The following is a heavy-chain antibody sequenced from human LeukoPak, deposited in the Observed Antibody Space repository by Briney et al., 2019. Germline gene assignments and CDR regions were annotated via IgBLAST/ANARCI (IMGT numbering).Heavy chain of an antibody. D-gene: IGHD2-21*01. CDR2: ISYDGSNK. V-gene: IGHV3-30-3*01. CDR1: GFTFSSYA. CDR3: ARDTVCGGDCYSYYYYYMDV. Sequence: GGSLRLSCAASGFTFSSYAMHWVRQAPGKGLQWVAVISYDGSNKYYADSVKGRFTISRDNSKNTLYLQMNSLRAEDTAVYYCARDTVCGGDCYSYYYYYMDVWGKGTTVTVSS. J-gene: IGHJ6*03.